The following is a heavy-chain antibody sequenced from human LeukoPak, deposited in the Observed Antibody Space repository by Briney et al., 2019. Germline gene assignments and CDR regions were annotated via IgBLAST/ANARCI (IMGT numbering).Heavy chain of an antibody. CDR3: AKGRVVAATPDYFDY. CDR2: ISGSGGST. Sequence: GGSLRLSCAASGFTFSSYVMSWVRQAPGKGLEWVSVISGSGGSTYYADSVKGRFTISRDNSKNTLYLQMNSLRAEDTAVYYCAKGRVVAATPDYFDYWGQGTLVTVS. J-gene: IGHJ4*02. D-gene: IGHD2-15*01. CDR1: GFTFSSYV. V-gene: IGHV3-23*01.